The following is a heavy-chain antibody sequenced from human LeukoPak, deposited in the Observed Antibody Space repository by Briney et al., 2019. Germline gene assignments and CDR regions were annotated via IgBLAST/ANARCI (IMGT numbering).Heavy chain of an antibody. D-gene: IGHD5-18*01. CDR3: ARSSIWAMVD. CDR2: VNPSGGST. J-gene: IGHJ4*02. CDR1: GYTFPNYY. Sequence: WASVKVSCKASGYTFPNYYVHWVRPAPGQGLEWMGMVNPSGGSTNYAQKFQGRVTMTRDTSTSTLNMDLSSLRSEDTAVYYCARSSIWAMVDWGQGTLVSVSS. V-gene: IGHV1-46*01.